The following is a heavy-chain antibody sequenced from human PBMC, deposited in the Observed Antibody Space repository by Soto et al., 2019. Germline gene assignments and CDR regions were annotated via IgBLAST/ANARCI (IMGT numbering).Heavy chain of an antibody. J-gene: IGHJ3*02. D-gene: IGHD3-10*01. Sequence: GGSLRLSCAASGFTFSSYGMHWVCQAPGKGLEWVAVISYDGSNKYYADSVKGRFTISRDNSKNTLYLQMNSLRAEDTAVYYCARRVIGSSRAFDIWGQGTMVTVSS. CDR1: GFTFSSYG. CDR3: ARRVIGSSRAFDI. V-gene: IGHV3-30*03. CDR2: ISYDGSNK.